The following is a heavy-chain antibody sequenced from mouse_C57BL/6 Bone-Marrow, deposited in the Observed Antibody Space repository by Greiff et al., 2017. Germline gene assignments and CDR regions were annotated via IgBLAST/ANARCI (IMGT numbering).Heavy chain of an antibody. V-gene: IGHV1-55*01. CDR3: ARVEDVNQSIDY. Sequence: QVQLQQPGAVLVKPGASVKMSCKASGYTFTRYWITWVPQRPGQGLEWLGDIYPGSGSTNYHEKFKSKATLTVDTSSRTAYMKRSSLTSENSAVYYCARVEDVNQSIDYWGQGTSVTSAS. J-gene: IGHJ4*01. CDR1: GYTFTRYW. CDR2: IYPGSGST.